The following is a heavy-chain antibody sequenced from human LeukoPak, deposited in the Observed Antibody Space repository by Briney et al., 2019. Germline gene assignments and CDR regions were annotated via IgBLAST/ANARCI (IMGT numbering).Heavy chain of an antibody. Sequence: GESLKISCKGSGYTFTGYYMHWVRQAPGQGLEWMGWINPNSGGTNYAQKFQGWVTMTRDTSISTAYMELSRLRSDDTAVYYCARGGYSSSHSMIQHWGQGTLVTVSS. CDR1: GYTFTGYY. CDR2: INPNSGGT. J-gene: IGHJ1*01. D-gene: IGHD6-13*01. CDR3: ARGGYSSSHSMIQH. V-gene: IGHV1-2*04.